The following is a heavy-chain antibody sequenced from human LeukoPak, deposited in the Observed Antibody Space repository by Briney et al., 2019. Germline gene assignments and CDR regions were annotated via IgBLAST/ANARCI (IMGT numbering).Heavy chain of an antibody. Sequence: ASVKVSCKASGYTFTSYYMHWVRQAPGQGLEWMGIINPSGGSTSYAQKFQGRVTMTRDMSTSTVYMELSSLRSEDTAVYYCAGDRRSSYSSSSDRPGYFDYWGQGTLVTVSS. V-gene: IGHV1-46*01. J-gene: IGHJ4*02. D-gene: IGHD6-6*01. CDR2: INPSGGST. CDR3: AGDRRSSYSSSSDRPGYFDY. CDR1: GYTFTSYY.